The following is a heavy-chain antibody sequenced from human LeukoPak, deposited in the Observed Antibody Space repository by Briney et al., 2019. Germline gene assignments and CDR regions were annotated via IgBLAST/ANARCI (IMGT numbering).Heavy chain of an antibody. CDR3: ACSYGGGGVFGPYPNAFDI. V-gene: IGHV1-69*04. CDR1: GGTFSSYA. D-gene: IGHD4-17*01. CDR2: IIPILGIA. J-gene: IGHJ3*02. Sequence: GASVKVSCKASGGTFSSYAISWVRQAPGQGLEWMGRIIPILGIANYAQKFQGRVTITADKSTSTAYMELSSLRSEDTAVYYCACSYGGGGVFGPYPNAFDIWGQGTMVTVSS.